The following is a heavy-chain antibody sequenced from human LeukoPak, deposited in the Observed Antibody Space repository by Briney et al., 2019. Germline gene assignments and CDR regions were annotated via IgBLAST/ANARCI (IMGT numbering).Heavy chain of an antibody. CDR3: ARRHRRDGYERFDY. J-gene: IGHJ4*02. CDR1: GGSISSDTYY. V-gene: IGHV4-39*01. D-gene: IGHD5-24*01. Sequence: PSETLSLTCIVSGGSISSDTYYWGWIRQPPGKGLEWIGTLSYSGSTYYNPSLKSRAAISVDTSNNQFSLKVTSVTTADTAVYYCARRHRRDGYERFDYWGQGTLVTVSS. CDR2: LSYSGST.